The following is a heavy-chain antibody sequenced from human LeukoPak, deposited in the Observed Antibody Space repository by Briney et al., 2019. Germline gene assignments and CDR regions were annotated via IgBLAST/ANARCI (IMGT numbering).Heavy chain of an antibody. CDR3: ASQVASTMPLPDY. CDR2: ISTYNGHT. CDR1: VYTFAIYG. J-gene: IGHJ4*02. Sequence: AAGTVSFTSAVYTFAIYGVTWVRQAPGQGQEWMGWISTYNGHTNYAQKLQGRGTITTDTSPRTAYMALRSLRSDDTAVYYCASQVASTMPLPDYWGQGTLVPVSS. V-gene: IGHV1-18*01. D-gene: IGHD2-15*01.